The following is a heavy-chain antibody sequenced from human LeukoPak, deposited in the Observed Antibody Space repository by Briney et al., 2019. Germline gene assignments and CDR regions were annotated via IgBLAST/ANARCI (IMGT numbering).Heavy chain of an antibody. CDR1: GFTFSNAW. J-gene: IGHJ4*02. V-gene: IGHV3-15*01. CDR2: IKSKTDGGTT. CDR3: TTIRFGEFPTLGYYFDY. D-gene: IGHD3-10*01. Sequence: PGGSLRLSCAASGFTFSNAWMSWVRQAPGKGLEWVGGIKSKTDGGTTDYAATVKGRFTISRDDSKTTLYLQMNSLKTEDTAVYYCTTIRFGEFPTLGYYFDYSGQGTLGTASS.